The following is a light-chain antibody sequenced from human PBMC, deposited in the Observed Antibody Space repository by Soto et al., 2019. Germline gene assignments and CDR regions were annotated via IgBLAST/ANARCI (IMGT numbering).Light chain of an antibody. CDR2: DVT. CDR1: SSNIGSYT. J-gene: IGLJ2*01. Sequence: QSVLTQPPSASGTPGQRVTISCSGSSSNIGSYTVNWYQQLPGTAPKLLISDVTNRPSGVPDRFSGSKSGNTASLTISGLQADDEAEYYCCSYAGSYTLIFGGGTKLTVL. CDR3: CSYAGSYTLI. V-gene: IGLV1-44*01.